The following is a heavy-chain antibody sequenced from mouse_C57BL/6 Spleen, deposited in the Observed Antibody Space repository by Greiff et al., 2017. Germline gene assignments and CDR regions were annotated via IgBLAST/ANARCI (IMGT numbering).Heavy chain of an antibody. D-gene: IGHD4-1*01. J-gene: IGHJ2*01. Sequence: VQLQQPGAELVMPGASVKLSCKASGYTFTSYWMHWVKQRPGQGLEWIGEIDPSDSYTNYNQKFKGKSTLTVDKSSSTAYMQLSSLTSEDSAVYYCARVWDGYYFDYWGQGTTLTVSS. CDR2: IDPSDSYT. CDR1: GYTFTSYW. CDR3: ARVWDGYYFDY. V-gene: IGHV1-69*01.